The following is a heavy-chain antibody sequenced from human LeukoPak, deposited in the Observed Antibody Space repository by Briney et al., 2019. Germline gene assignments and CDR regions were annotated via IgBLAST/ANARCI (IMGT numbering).Heavy chain of an antibody. Sequence: PGGSLRLSCAASGLTFSSYAMNWVRQAPGKGLEWVAVIWYDGSNKYYADSVKGRFTISRDNSKNTLYLQMNSLRAEDTAVYYCARDSRDTAMVGPDYWGQGTLVTVSS. CDR3: ARDSRDTAMVGPDY. J-gene: IGHJ4*02. CDR1: GLTFSSYA. D-gene: IGHD5-18*01. CDR2: IWYDGSNK. V-gene: IGHV3-33*08.